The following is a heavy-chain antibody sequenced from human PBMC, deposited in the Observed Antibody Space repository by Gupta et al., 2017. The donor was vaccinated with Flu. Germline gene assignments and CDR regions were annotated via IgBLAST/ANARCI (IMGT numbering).Heavy chain of an antibody. V-gene: IGHV4-4*07. J-gene: IGHJ5*02. D-gene: IGHD2-2*01. Sequence: QVQLQESGPGLVKPSETLSLTYTVSGGSISSYYWSWIRQPAGKGLEWIGRIYTSGSTNYNPSLKSQVTMSVDTSKNQFSLKLSSVTAADTAVYYCARDYTIVVVPAATGGLGGNWFDPWGQGTLVTVSS. CDR3: ARDYTIVVVPAATGGLGGNWFDP. CDR1: GGSISSYY. CDR2: IYTSGST.